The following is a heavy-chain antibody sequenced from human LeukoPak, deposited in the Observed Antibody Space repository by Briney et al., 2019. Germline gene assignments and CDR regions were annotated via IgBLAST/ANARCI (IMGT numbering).Heavy chain of an antibody. Sequence: GRSLRLSCVASGFTFGNYAIHWVRQPPGKGLEWVSGISWNSGSIGYADSVKGRFTISRDNAKNSLYLQMNSLRAEDTALYYCAKGDSSGYYSHFDYWSQGTLVTVSS. CDR1: GFTFGNYA. J-gene: IGHJ4*02. CDR2: ISWNSGSI. CDR3: AKGDSSGYYSHFDY. V-gene: IGHV3-9*01. D-gene: IGHD3-22*01.